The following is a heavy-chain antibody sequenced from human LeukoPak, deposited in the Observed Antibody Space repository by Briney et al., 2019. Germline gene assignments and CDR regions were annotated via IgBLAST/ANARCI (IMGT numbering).Heavy chain of an antibody. CDR1: GYTFTDSY. V-gene: IGHV1-2*06. CDR3: ARSARHCNNGVCFTDYYIDL. D-gene: IGHD2-8*01. CDR2: INPNSGDP. Sequence: ASVNVSCKTSGYTFTDSYIHWVRQAPGQGLEWMGRINPNSGDPNYPQKFQGRVTMTRDTSISTAYMEMSSLTSDDTAVYYCARSARHCNNGVCFTDYYIDLWGKGTTVIVPS. J-gene: IGHJ6*03.